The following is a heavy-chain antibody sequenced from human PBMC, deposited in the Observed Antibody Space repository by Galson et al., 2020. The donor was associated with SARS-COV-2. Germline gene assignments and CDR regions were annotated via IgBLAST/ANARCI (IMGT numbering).Heavy chain of an antibody. Sequence: ASETLSLTCIVSSGSIDSTSYYWGWIRQPPGKGLEWIGSIYFNGRTYYNPSLMSRVTISIDTSKNQFSLRLTTVTAADTAVYFCARKTSTYDYWGPGAQVTVSS. J-gene: IGHJ4*01. CDR3: ARKTSTYDY. CDR2: IYFNGRT. V-gene: IGHV4-39*07. D-gene: IGHD3-16*01. CDR1: SGSIDSTSYY.